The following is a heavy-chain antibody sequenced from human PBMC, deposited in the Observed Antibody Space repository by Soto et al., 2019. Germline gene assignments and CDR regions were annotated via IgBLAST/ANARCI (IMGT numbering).Heavy chain of an antibody. D-gene: IGHD3-3*01. CDR2: IYTNAGGST. Sequence: GGSLRLSCAASGFTVSNNYMSWVRQAPGKGLEWVSIIYTNAGGSTYYADSVRGRFTISRDNSKNTLYLQLNRLRAEDTAVYYCARDKSPAEMAFGFWGQETLVTVAS. V-gene: IGHV3-53*01. J-gene: IGHJ4*02. CDR1: GFTVSNNY. CDR3: ARDKSPAEMAFGF.